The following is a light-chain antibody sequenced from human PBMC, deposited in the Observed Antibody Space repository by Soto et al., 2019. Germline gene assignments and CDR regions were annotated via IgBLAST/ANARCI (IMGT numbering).Light chain of an antibody. CDR3: SSFTSSSTFV. CDR1: SSDVGGYNY. J-gene: IGLJ1*01. CDR2: EVS. Sequence: QSALTQPASVSGSPGQSITISCTGTSSDVGGYNYVSWYQQNPGKAPKLMVHEVSNRPSGVSNRFSSSKSGNTASLTISGLQAEDEADYYCSSFTSSSTFVFGTGTKVTVL. V-gene: IGLV2-14*01.